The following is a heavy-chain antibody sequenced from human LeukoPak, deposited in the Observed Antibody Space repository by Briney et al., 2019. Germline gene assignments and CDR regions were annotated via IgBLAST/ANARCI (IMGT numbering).Heavy chain of an antibody. J-gene: IGHJ4*02. Sequence: GGSLRLPCAASGFTFSSYAMSWVRQAPGKGLEWVSAISGSGGSTYYADSVKGRFTISRDNSKNTLYLQMNSLRAEDTAVYYCAKDWTSRPGYYFDYWGQETLVTVSS. CDR2: ISGSGGST. V-gene: IGHV3-23*01. CDR1: GFTFSSYA. CDR3: AKDWTSRPGYYFDY. D-gene: IGHD3/OR15-3a*01.